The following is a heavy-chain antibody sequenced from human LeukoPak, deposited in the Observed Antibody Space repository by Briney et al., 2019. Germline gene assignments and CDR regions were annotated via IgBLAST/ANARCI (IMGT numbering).Heavy chain of an antibody. CDR2: INHSGSS. V-gene: IGHV4-34*01. Sequence: PGGSLRLSCAASGFTFSSYAMSWVRQPPGKGLEWIGEINHSGSSKYIPSLKSRVTISVDTSKNQFSLKLSSVTAADTAVYYCARRVGRYFGERAYYYNYMDVWAKGTTVTISS. J-gene: IGHJ6*03. CDR3: ARRVGRYFGERAYYYNYMDV. CDR1: GFTFSSYA. D-gene: IGHD3-10*01.